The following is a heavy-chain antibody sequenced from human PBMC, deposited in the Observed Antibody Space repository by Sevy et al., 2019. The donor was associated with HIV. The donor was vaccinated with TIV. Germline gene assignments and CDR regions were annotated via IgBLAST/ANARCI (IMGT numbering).Heavy chain of an antibody. D-gene: IGHD2-15*01. V-gene: IGHV3-23*01. CDR3: MKSKTLLQSPFGV. Sequence: GGSLRLSCEGSGFSFKNYPMSWVRQAPGKGLEWDCIISGSGATIFYADSLKGRFIVSRDNSKDTVFLQMNSLTVDDTGTYYCMKSKTLLQSPFGVWGQGAVVTVSS. J-gene: IGHJ4*03. CDR1: GFSFKNYP. CDR2: ISGSGATI.